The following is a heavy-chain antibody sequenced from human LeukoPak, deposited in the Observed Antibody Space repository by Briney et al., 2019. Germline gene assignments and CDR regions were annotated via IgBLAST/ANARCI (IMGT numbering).Heavy chain of an antibody. J-gene: IGHJ6*03. CDR1: GVSISSNSYF. CDR2: ISYSGST. CDR3: AREERTSGYYYYYYYMDV. D-gene: IGHD3-22*01. V-gene: IGHV4-39*07. Sequence: PSETLSLTCTVSGVSISSNSYFWGWIRQPPGKGLEWIGSISYSGSTYYNPSLKSRVTISVDTSKNQFSLKLSSVTAADTAVYYCAREERTSGYYYYYYYMDVWGKGTTVTVSS.